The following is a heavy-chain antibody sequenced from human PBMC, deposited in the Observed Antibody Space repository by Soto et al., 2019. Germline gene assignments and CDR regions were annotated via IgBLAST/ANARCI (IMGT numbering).Heavy chain of an antibody. Sequence: GGSLRLSCAASGFTFSSYAMSWVRQAPGKGLEWVSAISGSGGSTYYADSVKGRFTISRDNSKNTLYLQMNSLRAEDTAVYYCEKVSGSDDSSGYYKVTSHPDYWGQGTLVTVSS. J-gene: IGHJ4*02. CDR2: ISGSGGST. V-gene: IGHV3-23*01. D-gene: IGHD3-22*01. CDR3: EKVSGSDDSSGYYKVTSHPDY. CDR1: GFTFSSYA.